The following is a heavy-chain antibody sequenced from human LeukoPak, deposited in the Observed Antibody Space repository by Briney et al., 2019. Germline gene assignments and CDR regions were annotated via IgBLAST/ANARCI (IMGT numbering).Heavy chain of an antibody. D-gene: IGHD6-13*01. V-gene: IGHV1-69*04. Sequence: GASVKVSCKASGGTFSSYAISWVRQAPGQGLEWMGRIIPIFGIANYAQKFQGRVTITADKSTSTAYMELSSLRSEDTAVYYCARESISRGYSYYYYGMDVWGQGTTVTVSS. CDR3: ARESISRGYSYYYYGMDV. CDR2: IIPIFGIA. J-gene: IGHJ6*02. CDR1: GGTFSSYA.